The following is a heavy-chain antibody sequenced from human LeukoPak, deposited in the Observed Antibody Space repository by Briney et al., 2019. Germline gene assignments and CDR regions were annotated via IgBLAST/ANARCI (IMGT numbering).Heavy chain of an antibody. CDR2: IRYDGSDS. CDR3: PLIGVVISPDTYDV. D-gene: IGHD2-21*01. J-gene: IGHJ3*01. CDR1: GFTFSDYA. Sequence: GGSLRLSCSAFGFTFSDYAFHWVRQAPGKGLEWLAFIRYDGSDSYYTDSVKGRFTISRDNSKKTLYLQMDSLRTEDTAFYYCPLIGVVISPDTYDVWGQGTLVTVSS. V-gene: IGHV3-30*02.